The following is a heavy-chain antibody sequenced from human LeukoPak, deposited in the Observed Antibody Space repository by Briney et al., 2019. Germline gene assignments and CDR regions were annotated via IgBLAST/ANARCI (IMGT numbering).Heavy chain of an antibody. CDR3: ARSPGELRNWFDP. CDR2: IIPIFGTA. D-gene: IGHD1-26*01. J-gene: IGHJ5*02. Sequence: SVKVSCKASGGIFSSYAISWVRQAPGQGLEWMGGIIPIFGTANYAQKFQGRVTITADESTSTAYMELSSLRSEDTAVYYCARSPGELRNWFDPWGQGTLVTVSS. CDR1: GGIFSSYA. V-gene: IGHV1-69*13.